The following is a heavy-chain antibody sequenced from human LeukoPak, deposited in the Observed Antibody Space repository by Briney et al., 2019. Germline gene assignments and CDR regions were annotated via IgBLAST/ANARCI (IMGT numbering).Heavy chain of an antibody. J-gene: IGHJ4*02. CDR1: GFTSSPYT. CDR2: ISSSSSFI. D-gene: IGHD6-19*01. V-gene: IGHV3-21*01. Sequence: GGSLRLSCAASGFTSSPYTMNWVRQAPGKGLKWVSSISSSSSFIYYADSVKGRFTISRDNAKNSLYLRMHSLRAEDTAVYYCARVGSSGWYDYWGQGTLVTVSS. CDR3: ARVGSSGWYDY.